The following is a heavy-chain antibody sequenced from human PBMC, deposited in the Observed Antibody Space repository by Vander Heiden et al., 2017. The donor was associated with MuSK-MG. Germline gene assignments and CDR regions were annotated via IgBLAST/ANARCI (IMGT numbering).Heavy chain of an antibody. CDR1: GGSISSGGYY. J-gene: IGHJ4*02. CDR3: AREGGYDSSGYIYFDY. V-gene: IGHV4-31*03. Sequence: QVQLQESGPGLVKPSQTLSLTCTVSGGSISSGGYYWCWIRQHPGKGLEWIGYIYYSGSTYYNPSLKSRVTISVDTSKNQFSLKLSSVTAADTAVYYCAREGGYDSSGYIYFDYWGQGTLVTVSS. D-gene: IGHD3-22*01. CDR2: IYYSGST.